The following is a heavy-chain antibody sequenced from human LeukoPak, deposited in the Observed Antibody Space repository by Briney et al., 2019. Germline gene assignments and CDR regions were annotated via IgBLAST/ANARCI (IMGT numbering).Heavy chain of an antibody. CDR3: ARVIRAFGALDC. CDR2: IWYDGSNK. J-gene: IGHJ4*01. CDR1: GFNFFTYG. V-gene: IGHV3-33*01. Sequence: GRSVRLSCAASGFNFFTYGMHWARQAPGKGLEWVAVIWYDGSNKYYADSVKCRFTISRDNSKCTLSLQMNSLRAEDTAVYYCARVIRAFGALDCWGQGRLVSVSS. D-gene: IGHD3-10*01.